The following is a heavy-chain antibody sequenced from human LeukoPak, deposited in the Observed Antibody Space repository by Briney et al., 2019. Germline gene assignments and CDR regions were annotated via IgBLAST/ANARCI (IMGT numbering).Heavy chain of an antibody. J-gene: IGHJ6*02. CDR2: IIPIFGTA. CDR1: GGTFISYA. CDR3: ARDDEQQLHYYYYYGMDV. V-gene: IGHV1-69*13. Sequence: SVKVSCKASGGTFISYAISWVRQAPGQGLEWMGGIIPIFGTANYAQKFQGRVTITADESTSTAYMELSSLRSEDTAVYYCARDDEQQLHYYYYYGMDVWGQGTTVTVSS. D-gene: IGHD6-13*01.